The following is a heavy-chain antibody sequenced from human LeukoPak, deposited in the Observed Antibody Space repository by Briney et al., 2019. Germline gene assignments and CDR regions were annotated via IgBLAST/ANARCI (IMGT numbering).Heavy chain of an antibody. CDR3: ARDTGYKVAFDI. V-gene: IGHV3-7*01. CDR1: GFTFSTHW. Sequence: GRSLRLSCAASGFTFSTHWMSWVRQAPGKGLEWVANIKEDGSDKYYVDSVKGRFTISRDNTKNSLYLQMNSLRAEDTALYYCARDTGYKVAFDIWGQGTMVTVSS. J-gene: IGHJ3*02. CDR2: IKEDGSDK. D-gene: IGHD5-12*01.